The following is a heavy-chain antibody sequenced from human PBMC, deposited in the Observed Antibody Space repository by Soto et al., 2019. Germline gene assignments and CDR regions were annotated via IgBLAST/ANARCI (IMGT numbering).Heavy chain of an antibody. CDR1: GFTFSNAW. D-gene: IGHD3-22*01. CDR3: TTGEGSYYYDSSGYYYEDY. V-gene: IGHV3-15*07. Sequence: GGSLRLSCAASGFTFSNAWMNWVRQAPGKGLEWVGRIKSKTDGGTTDYAAPVKGRFTISRDDSKNTLYLQMNSLKTEDTAVYYCTTGEGSYYYDSSGYYYEDYWGQGTLVTVSS. J-gene: IGHJ4*02. CDR2: IKSKTDGGTT.